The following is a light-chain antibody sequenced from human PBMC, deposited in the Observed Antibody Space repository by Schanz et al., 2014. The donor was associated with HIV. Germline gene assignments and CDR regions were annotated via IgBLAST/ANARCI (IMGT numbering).Light chain of an antibody. V-gene: IGKV2-28*01. CDR3: MQGLQTWT. CDR2: VTS. Sequence: LMTQSPLYLPVPPGESASISCRSSQSLLHENGYTYLDWYVQKPGQSPRLLVYVTSYRASGVPDRFSGSGSGTDFTLTISRVEADDVGVYYCMQGLQTWTFGQGTRVDI. J-gene: IGKJ1*01. CDR1: QSLLHENGYTY.